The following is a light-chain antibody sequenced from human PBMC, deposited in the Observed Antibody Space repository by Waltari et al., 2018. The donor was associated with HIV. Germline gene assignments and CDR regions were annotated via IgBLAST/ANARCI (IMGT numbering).Light chain of an antibody. CDR2: GAA. J-gene: IGKJ2*01. CDR1: QGVGSN. V-gene: IGKV3-15*01. Sequence: DIVMTQSPAILSVSPGERVTLSCRASQGVGSNLAWYQQKVGQAPRLHIYGAATRAAEIPVRFSGSGSGTDFTLTIDSLQSEDFATYYCQQYNIRPRGNTFGQGTKLQIK. CDR3: QQYNIRPRGNT.